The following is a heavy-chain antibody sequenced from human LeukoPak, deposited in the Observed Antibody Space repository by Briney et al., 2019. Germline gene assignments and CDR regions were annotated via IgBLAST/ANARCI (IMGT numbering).Heavy chain of an antibody. D-gene: IGHD5-18*01. CDR2: IRYDGSNK. Sequence: GGSLRLSCAASGFTFSSYGMHWVRQAPGKGLEWVAFIRYDGSNKYYADSVKGRFTISRDNSKNTLYLQMNSLRAEDTAVYYCARVGYSYGRPGDYWGQGTLVTVSS. CDR1: GFTFSSYG. CDR3: ARVGYSYGRPGDY. V-gene: IGHV3-30*02. J-gene: IGHJ4*02.